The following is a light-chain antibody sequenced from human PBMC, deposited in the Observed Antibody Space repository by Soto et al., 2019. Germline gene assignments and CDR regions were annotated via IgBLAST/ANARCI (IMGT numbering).Light chain of an antibody. V-gene: IGLV2-8*01. J-gene: IGLJ1*01. CDR2: EVS. CDR1: SSDVGAYNY. Sequence: QSALTQPPSASGSPGQSVTISCTGTSSDVGAYNYVSWYQQHPGKAPKLMIYEVSKRPSGVPDRFSGSKSGNTASLTVSGLQAEDEADYYCSSFAVGNNFCVFGTGTKLTVL. CDR3: SSFAVGNNFCV.